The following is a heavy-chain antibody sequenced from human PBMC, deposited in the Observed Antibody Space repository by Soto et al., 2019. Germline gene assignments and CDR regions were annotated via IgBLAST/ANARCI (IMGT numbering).Heavy chain of an antibody. CDR1: GYTFTSYG. Sequence: ASVKVSCKASGYTFTSYGISWVRQAPGQGLEWMGWISAYNGNTNYAQKLQGRVTMTTDTSTSTAYMELRSLRSDDTAVYYCARDISLAYDILTGYSPHDYWGQGTLVTVSS. CDR2: ISAYNGNT. D-gene: IGHD3-9*01. J-gene: IGHJ4*02. V-gene: IGHV1-18*01. CDR3: ARDISLAYDILTGYSPHDY.